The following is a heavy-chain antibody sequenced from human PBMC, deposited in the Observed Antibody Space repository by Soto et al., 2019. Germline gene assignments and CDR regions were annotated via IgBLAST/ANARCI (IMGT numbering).Heavy chain of an antibody. Sequence: GASVKVSCKASGYTFTSYGISWVRQAPGQGLEWMGWISTFHGNTNYAQKFQGSVTMTTDTSTSTAYMELRSLTSDDTAIYYCARDTYDTTGYTLGYWGQGTLVTVSS. CDR1: GYTFTSYG. V-gene: IGHV1-18*04. CDR2: ISTFHGNT. CDR3: ARDTYDTTGYTLGY. J-gene: IGHJ4*02. D-gene: IGHD3-22*01.